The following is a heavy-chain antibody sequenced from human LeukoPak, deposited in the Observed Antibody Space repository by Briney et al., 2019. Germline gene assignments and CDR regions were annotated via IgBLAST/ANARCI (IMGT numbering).Heavy chain of an antibody. Sequence: GGSLRLSCAASGFTFSSYAMHWVRQAPGKGLEWVAFIRYDGSNKYYADSVKGRFTISRDNSKNTLYLQMNSLRAEDTAVYYCAKDQVRALIYYYYYYMDVWGKGTTVTISS. J-gene: IGHJ6*03. D-gene: IGHD3-10*01. CDR3: AKDQVRALIYYYYYYMDV. CDR2: IRYDGSNK. CDR1: GFTFSSYA. V-gene: IGHV3-30*02.